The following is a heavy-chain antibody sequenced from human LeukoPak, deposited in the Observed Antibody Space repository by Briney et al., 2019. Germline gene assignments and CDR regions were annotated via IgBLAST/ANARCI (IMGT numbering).Heavy chain of an antibody. CDR2: MKPDGTRK. D-gene: IGHD5-24*01. Sequence: PGGSLRLSCVASGFSFSNYWINWVRQAPGEGLEWVAHMKPDGTRKYYLDFVKGRFTISRDNAKNSLYLQMNSLRVDDTAVYFCAREWGKPNNYDYWGQGALVTVSS. V-gene: IGHV3-7*01. CDR3: AREWGKPNNYDY. CDR1: GFSFSNYW. J-gene: IGHJ4*02.